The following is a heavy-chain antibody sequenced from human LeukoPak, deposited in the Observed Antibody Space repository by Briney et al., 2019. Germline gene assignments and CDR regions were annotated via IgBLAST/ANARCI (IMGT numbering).Heavy chain of an antibody. CDR2: VSGSGANT. Sequence: PGGTLRLSCAASGFTFSNYGMGWVRRTPGKALEWLSSVSGSGANTYYADSVKGRFTISRDNSRDRIYLQMNSLRTDDTAVYYCARLQPLVIPAAKLGFDYWGQGTLVTVSS. CDR1: GFTFSNYG. D-gene: IGHD2-2*01. J-gene: IGHJ4*02. CDR3: ARLQPLVIPAAKLGFDY. V-gene: IGHV3-23*01.